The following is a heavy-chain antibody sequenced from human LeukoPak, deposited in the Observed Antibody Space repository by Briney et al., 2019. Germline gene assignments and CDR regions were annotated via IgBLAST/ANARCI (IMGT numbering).Heavy chain of an antibody. CDR2: IWHSGHT. CDR3: ARARESMATAGSYFDY. V-gene: IGHV4-30-2*01. CDR1: GGSISSGDYS. Sequence: SETLSLTCAVSGGSISSGDYSWSWIRQPPGSGLEWIGYIWHSGHTNYNPSLRSRVTISLARSNSQFSLRLSSVTAADTAVYYCARARESMATAGSYFDYWGQRTLVTISS. D-gene: IGHD6-13*01. J-gene: IGHJ4*02.